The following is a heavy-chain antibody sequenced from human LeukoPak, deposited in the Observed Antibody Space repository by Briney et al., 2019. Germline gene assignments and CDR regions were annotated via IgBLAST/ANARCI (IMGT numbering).Heavy chain of an antibody. D-gene: IGHD3-22*01. CDR2: IKRDGSEK. CDR1: GFTFSNYW. Sequence: GWSLRLSCAASGFTFSNYWMSWVRQAPGKGLAWVANIKRDGSEKYYVDSVKGRFTISRDNAKNSLYLQMNSLRAEDTAVYYCARDRYSSGGLDVWGQGTTVTVSS. J-gene: IGHJ6*02. V-gene: IGHV3-7*04. CDR3: ARDRYSSGGLDV.